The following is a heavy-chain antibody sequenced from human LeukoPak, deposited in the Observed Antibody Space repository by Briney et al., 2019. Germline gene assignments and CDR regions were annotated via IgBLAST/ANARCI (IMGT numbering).Heavy chain of an antibody. CDR1: GGSFSGYY. J-gene: IGHJ4*02. D-gene: IGHD5-12*01. CDR3: ARDTPYRGYEVLDY. Sequence: PSETLSLTCAVYGGSFSGYYWSWIRQPPGKGLEWIGEINHSGSTNYNPSLKSRVTISIDTSKNQFSLKLSSVTAADTAVYYCARDTPYRGYEVLDYWGQGTLVTVSS. V-gene: IGHV4-34*01. CDR2: INHSGST.